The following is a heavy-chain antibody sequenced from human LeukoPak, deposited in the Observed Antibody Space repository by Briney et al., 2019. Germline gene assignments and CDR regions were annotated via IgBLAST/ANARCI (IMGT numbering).Heavy chain of an antibody. V-gene: IGHV3-74*01. J-gene: IGHJ5*02. Sequence: PGGSLRLSCAASGFTFSNYGMHWVRQAPGKGLVWVSRINSDGSSTSYADSVKGRFTISRDNAKNTLYLQMNSLRAEDTAVYYCARGRIAGKNWFDPWGQGTLVTVSS. CDR2: INSDGSST. D-gene: IGHD3-10*01. CDR3: ARGRIAGKNWFDP. CDR1: GFTFSNYG.